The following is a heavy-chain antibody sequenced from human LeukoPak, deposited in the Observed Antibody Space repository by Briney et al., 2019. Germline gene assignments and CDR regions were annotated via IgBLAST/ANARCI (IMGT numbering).Heavy chain of an antibody. D-gene: IGHD3-22*01. J-gene: IGHJ4*02. CDR2: IKQDGSEK. Sequence: GGSLRLSCAASGFTFSSYWMSWVRQAPGKGLEWVANIKQDGSEKYYVDSVKGRFTIPRDNAKNSLYLQMNSLRAEDTAVYYCARVDMYYYDSSGYYPDYWGQGTLVTVSS. CDR1: GFTFSSYW. CDR3: ARVDMYYYDSSGYYPDY. V-gene: IGHV3-7*03.